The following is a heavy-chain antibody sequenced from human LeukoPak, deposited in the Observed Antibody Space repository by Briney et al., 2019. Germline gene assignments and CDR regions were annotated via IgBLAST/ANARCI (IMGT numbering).Heavy chain of an antibody. CDR3: ARVGARRGSGYYSARHANRLFDY. Sequence: VSVKVSCKASGYTFTSYDINWVRQATGQGLEWMGWMNPNSGNTGYAQKFQGRVTMTRNTSISTAYMELSSLRSEDTAVYYCARVGARRGSGYYSARHANRLFDYWGQGTLVTVSS. CDR2: MNPNSGNT. J-gene: IGHJ4*02. CDR1: GYTFTSYD. V-gene: IGHV1-8*01. D-gene: IGHD3-22*01.